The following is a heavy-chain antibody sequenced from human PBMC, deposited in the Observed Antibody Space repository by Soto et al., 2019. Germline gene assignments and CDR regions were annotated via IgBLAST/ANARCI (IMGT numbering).Heavy chain of an antibody. D-gene: IGHD3-10*01. V-gene: IGHV1-8*01. J-gene: IGHJ5*01. CDR1: GYTFTSYD. CDR2: MNPNSGNT. CDR3: ARCRADPVMVWGWFVS. Sequence: QLQLVQSGAEVKKPGASVKVSCKSSGYTFTSYDINWVRQATGQGLEWMGWMNPNSGNTGYAQKFQGRVTMTRNTTISTAYMELSRLRSEDPAVYYWARCRADPVMVWGWFVSGGQGTLVTVSS.